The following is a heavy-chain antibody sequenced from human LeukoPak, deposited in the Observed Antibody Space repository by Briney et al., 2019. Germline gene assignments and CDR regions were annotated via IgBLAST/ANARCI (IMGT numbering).Heavy chain of an antibody. D-gene: IGHD7-27*01. CDR3: ARPQTGDLNEYYFDY. CDR1: GGSISSSSYY. V-gene: IGHV4-39*01. J-gene: IGHJ4*02. Sequence: SETLSLTCTVSGGSISSSSYYWGWIRQPPGKGLEWIGSIYYSGSTYYNPSLKSRVTISVDTSKNQFSLKLSSVTAADTAAYYCARPQTGDLNEYYFDYWGQGTLVTVSS. CDR2: IYYSGST.